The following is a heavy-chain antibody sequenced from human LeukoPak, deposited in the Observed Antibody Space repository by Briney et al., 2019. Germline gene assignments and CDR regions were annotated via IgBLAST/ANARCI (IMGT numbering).Heavy chain of an antibody. J-gene: IGHJ1*01. V-gene: IGHV1-2*02. CDR3: AGSLVLRYFDWSEYFQH. D-gene: IGHD3-9*01. Sequence: GASVKVSCKASGYTFTGYYMHWVRQAPGQGLEWMGWINPNSGGTNYAQKFQGRVTMTRDTSISTAYMELSRLRSDDTAVYYCAGSLVLRYFDWSEYFQHWGQGSLVTVSS. CDR1: GYTFTGYY. CDR2: INPNSGGT.